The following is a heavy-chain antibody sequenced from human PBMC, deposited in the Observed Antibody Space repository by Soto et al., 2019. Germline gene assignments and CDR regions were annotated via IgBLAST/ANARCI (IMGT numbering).Heavy chain of an antibody. V-gene: IGHV4-30-4*01. J-gene: IGHJ4*02. CDR2: IYYSGST. D-gene: IGHD2-8*01. Sequence: PSETLSLTCTVSGGSISSGDYYWSWIRQPPGKGLEWIGYIYYSGSTYYNPSLKSRVTISVDTSKNQFSLKLSSVTAADTAVYYCARDTAYLYYFDYWGQGTLVTVSS. CDR1: GGSISSGDYY. CDR3: ARDTAYLYYFDY.